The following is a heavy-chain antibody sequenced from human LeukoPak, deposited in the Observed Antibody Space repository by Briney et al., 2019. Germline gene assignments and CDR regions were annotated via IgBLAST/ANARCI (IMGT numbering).Heavy chain of an antibody. J-gene: IGHJ4*02. D-gene: IGHD2-21*01. CDR2: ISGSGGST. CDR1: GFTFSSYA. Sequence: GGSLRLSCAASGFTFSSYAMSWVRQAPGKGLEWVSAISGSGGSTYYADSVKGRFTIYRDNSKKTLYLHMNSLRAEDTAVYYCAKFLPTHIVVANYYFDYWGQGTLVTVSS. CDR3: AKFLPTHIVVANYYFDY. V-gene: IGHV3-23*01.